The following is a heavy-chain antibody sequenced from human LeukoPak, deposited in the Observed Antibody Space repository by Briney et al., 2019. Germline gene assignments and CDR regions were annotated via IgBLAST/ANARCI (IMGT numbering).Heavy chain of an antibody. CDR3: ARGRRSHYYDSSGYFDY. D-gene: IGHD3-22*01. CDR2: INHSGST. V-gene: IGHV4-34*01. CDR1: GGSFSGYY. Sequence: SETLSLTCAVYGGSFSGYYWSWIRQPPGKGLEWIGEINHSGSTNYNPSLKSRVTTSVDTSKNQFSLKLSSVTAADTAVYYCARGRRSHYYDSSGYFDYWGQGTLVTVSS. J-gene: IGHJ4*02.